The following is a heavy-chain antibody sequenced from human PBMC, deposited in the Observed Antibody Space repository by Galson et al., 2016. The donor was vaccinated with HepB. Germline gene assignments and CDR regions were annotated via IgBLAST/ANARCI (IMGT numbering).Heavy chain of an antibody. CDR3: ARDSAAVGATDRFDP. D-gene: IGHD2-15*01. CDR2: INSDGSST. CDR1: GFIFSSYW. Sequence: LRLSCAASGFIFSSYWMHWVRQAPGKGLVWVSRINSDGSSTSYADSVEGRFTISRDNAKNTLYLQMNSLRGEDTAVYYCARDSAAVGATDRFDPWGQGTLVTVSS. V-gene: IGHV3-74*01. J-gene: IGHJ5*02.